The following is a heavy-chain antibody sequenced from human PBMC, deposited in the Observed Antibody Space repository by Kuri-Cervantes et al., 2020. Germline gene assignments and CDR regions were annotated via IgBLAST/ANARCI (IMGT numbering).Heavy chain of an antibody. V-gene: IGHV3-30-3*01. D-gene: IGHD4-17*01. J-gene: IGHJ6*02. CDR3: ARGDYGDPGTRLYYGMDV. CDR1: GFTFSSYA. Sequence: GESLKISCAASGFTFSSYAMHWVRQAPGKGLEWVAVISYDGSNKYYADSVKGRFTISRDNSKNTLYLQMNSLRAEDTAVYYCARGDYGDPGTRLYYGMDVWGQGTTVTVSS. CDR2: ISYDGSNK.